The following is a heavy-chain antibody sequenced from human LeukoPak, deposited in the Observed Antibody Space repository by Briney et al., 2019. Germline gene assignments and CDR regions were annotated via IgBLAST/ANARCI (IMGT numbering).Heavy chain of an antibody. D-gene: IGHD2-21*02. CDR3: VKPAYCGGDCPFDY. V-gene: IGHV3-64D*09. J-gene: IGHJ4*02. CDR2: IDNNGGST. CDR1: GFTFSTYV. Sequence: GGSLRLSCSASGFTFSTYVMHWVRQAPGKGLEYVSGIDNNGGSTYHADSVKGRFTISRGNSKNTLYLQMSSLRAEDTAVYYCVKPAYCGGDCPFDYWGQGTLVTVSS.